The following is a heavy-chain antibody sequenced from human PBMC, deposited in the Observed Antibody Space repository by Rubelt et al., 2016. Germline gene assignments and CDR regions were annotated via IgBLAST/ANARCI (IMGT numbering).Heavy chain of an antibody. J-gene: IGHJ5*02. V-gene: IGHV1-69*13. Sequence: QVQLVQSGAEVKKPGASVKVSCKASGYTFTSYAISWVRQAPGQGLEWMGGIIPIFGTATYAQKFQGRVTITADESTSTAYMELSSLRSEDTAVYYCAREQQLVGGWFDPWGQGTLVTVSS. CDR1: GYTFTSYA. CDR3: AREQQLVGGWFDP. D-gene: IGHD6-13*01. CDR2: IIPIFGTA.